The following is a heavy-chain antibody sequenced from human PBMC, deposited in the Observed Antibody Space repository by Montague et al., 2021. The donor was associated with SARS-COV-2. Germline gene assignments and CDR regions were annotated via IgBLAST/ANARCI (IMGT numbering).Heavy chain of an antibody. CDR3: ARTSASSDY. J-gene: IGHJ4*02. V-gene: IGHV6-1*01. CDR2: TYYRSKWYN. CDR1: GDSVSRNRDA. Sequence: CAISGDSVSRNRDAWKWLRHSPSRGLEWRGRTYYRSKWYNDYAVSVKSRITINPDTSKNQISLQLNSVTPEDTAVYYCARTSASSDYWGQGTLVTVSS. D-gene: IGHD1-26*01.